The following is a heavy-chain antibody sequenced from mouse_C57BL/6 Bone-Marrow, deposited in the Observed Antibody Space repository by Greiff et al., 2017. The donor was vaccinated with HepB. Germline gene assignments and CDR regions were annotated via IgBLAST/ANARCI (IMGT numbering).Heavy chain of an antibody. CDR3: ARKGPYDYDRALYYFDY. CDR1: GYTFTSYG. V-gene: IGHV1-81*01. J-gene: IGHJ2*01. D-gene: IGHD2-4*01. CDR2: IYPRSGNT. Sequence: QVQLQQSGAELARPGASVKLSCKASGYTFTSYGISWVKQRTGQGLEWIGEIYPRSGNTYYNEKFKGKATLTADKSSSTAYMELRSLTSEDSAVYFCARKGPYDYDRALYYFDYWGQGTTLTVSS.